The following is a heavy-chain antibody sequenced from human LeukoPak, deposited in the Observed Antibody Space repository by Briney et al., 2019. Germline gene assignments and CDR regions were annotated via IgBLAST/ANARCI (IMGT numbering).Heavy chain of an antibody. CDR2: ISSSGSTI. J-gene: IGHJ4*02. CDR1: GSTFSDYY. D-gene: IGHD3-3*01. V-gene: IGHV3-11*01. CDR3: ATTYYDFWSGSFDY. Sequence: GGSLRLSCAASGSTFSDYYMSWIRQAPGKGLEWVSYISSSGSTIYYADSVKGRFTISRDNAKNSLYLQMNSLRAEDMAVYYCATTYYDFWSGSFDYWGQGTLVTVSS.